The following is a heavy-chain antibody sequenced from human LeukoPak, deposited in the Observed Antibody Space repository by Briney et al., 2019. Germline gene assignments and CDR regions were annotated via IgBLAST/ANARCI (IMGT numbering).Heavy chain of an antibody. V-gene: IGHV1-2*02. D-gene: IGHD6-13*01. Sequence: ASVKVSCKASGYTFTGYYMHWVRQAPGQGLEWMGWINLNSGGTNCAQKFQGRVTLTRDTSISTAYMELTRLSSDDTAVYYCARTPSLTYSSSWSASSQIYYFDYWGQGTLVTVSS. CDR2: INLNSGGT. J-gene: IGHJ4*02. CDR1: GYTFTGYY. CDR3: ARTPSLTYSSSWSASSQIYYFDY.